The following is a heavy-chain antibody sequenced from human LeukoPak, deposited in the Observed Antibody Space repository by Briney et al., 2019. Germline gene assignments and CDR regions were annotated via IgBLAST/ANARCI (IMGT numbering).Heavy chain of an antibody. D-gene: IGHD2-15*01. CDR2: ILTSGST. J-gene: IGHJ4*02. CDR1: GGSISSGSYY. V-gene: IGHV4-61*02. Sequence: PSETLSLTCTVSGGSISSGSYYWSWIRQPAGKGLEWIGRILTSGSTNYNPSLRSRVTISLDTSKNQFSLKLSSVTAADTAVYYCTREGSLGYWGQGTLVTVSS. CDR3: TREGSLGY.